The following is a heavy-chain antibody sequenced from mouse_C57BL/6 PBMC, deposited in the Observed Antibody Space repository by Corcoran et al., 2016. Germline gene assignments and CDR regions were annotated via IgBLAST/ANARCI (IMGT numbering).Heavy chain of an antibody. Sequence: EVQLQQSGAELVKPGASVKLSCTASGFNIKDYYMHWVKQRTEQGLEWIGRIDPANGNTKYAPKFQGKATITADTSSNTAYLQLSSLTSEDTAIYYCASYYGSSYVTFAYWGQGTLVTVSA. CDR2: IDPANGNT. CDR3: ASYYGSSYVTFAY. V-gene: IGHV14-3*01. J-gene: IGHJ3*01. D-gene: IGHD1-1*01. CDR1: GFNIKDYY.